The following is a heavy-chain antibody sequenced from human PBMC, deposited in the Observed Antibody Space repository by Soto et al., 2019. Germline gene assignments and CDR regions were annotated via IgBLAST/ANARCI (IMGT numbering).Heavy chain of an antibody. CDR2: IMPGSSHI. J-gene: IGHJ3*02. D-gene: IGHD1-26*01. CDR1: GFTFSVYS. V-gene: IGHV3-48*01. CDR3: AIEKVGVTSIHVFDI. Sequence: PGGSLILSCAASGFTFSVYSMNWERQAPGKGLEWVSYIMPGSSHIFYADSVKGRFTISRDNAKTSLYLQMNSLTAEDTAVYYCAIEKVGVTSIHVFDIWGQGTMVTVSS.